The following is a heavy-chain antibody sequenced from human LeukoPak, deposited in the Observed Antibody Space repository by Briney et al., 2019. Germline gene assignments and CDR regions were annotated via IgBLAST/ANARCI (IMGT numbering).Heavy chain of an antibody. CDR2: ISAYNGNT. CDR1: GYTFTSYG. J-gene: IGHJ6*03. V-gene: IGHV1-18*01. CDR3: ARGPVRDYGYYYYYYMDV. Sequence: ASVKVSCKASGYTFTSYGISWVRQAPGQGLEWMGWISAYNGNTNYAQKLQGRVTMTTDTSTSTAYMELRSLRSDDTAVYYCARGPVRDYGYYYYYYMDVWGKGTTVTISS. D-gene: IGHD4/OR15-4a*01.